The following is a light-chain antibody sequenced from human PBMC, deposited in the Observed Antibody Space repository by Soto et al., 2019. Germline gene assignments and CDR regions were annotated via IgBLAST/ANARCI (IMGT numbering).Light chain of an antibody. CDR1: QSISHF. Sequence: DIQMTQSPPSLSASVGDKVTITCRPSQSISHFLNWYQQKPGKAPKLLIYTASSLQSGVPSRFSGSGSGTHFTLTISSLQPEDSATYFRQQSYTPPHTFGQGTKLEIK. J-gene: IGKJ2*01. V-gene: IGKV1-39*01. CDR2: TAS. CDR3: QQSYTPPHT.